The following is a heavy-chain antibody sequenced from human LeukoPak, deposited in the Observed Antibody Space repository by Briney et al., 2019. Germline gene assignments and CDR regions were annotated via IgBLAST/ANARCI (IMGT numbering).Heavy chain of an antibody. CDR3: ARGVVVAATLGY. D-gene: IGHD2-15*01. J-gene: IGHJ4*02. CDR2: IYHSGST. CDR1: GYSISSGYY. Sequence: SETLSLTCTVSGYSISSGYYWGWIRQPPGKGLEWIGSIYHSGSTYYNPSLKSRVTISVDTSKNQFSLELSSVTAADTAVYYCARGVVVAATLGYWGKGTLVTVSS. V-gene: IGHV4-38-2*02.